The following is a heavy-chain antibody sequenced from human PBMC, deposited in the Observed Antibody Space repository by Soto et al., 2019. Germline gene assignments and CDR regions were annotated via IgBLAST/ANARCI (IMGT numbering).Heavy chain of an antibody. Sequence: GASVTVSCKASGYTFTSSGISWVLQAPGQGLEWMGWISADNGNTNYAQKLQGRVTMTTDTSTSTAYMELRSLRSDDTAVYYCARDLAAGNCDYWGQGTLVTVSS. CDR3: ARDLAAGNCDY. CDR1: GYTFTSSG. J-gene: IGHJ4*02. CDR2: ISADNGNT. V-gene: IGHV1-18*01. D-gene: IGHD6-13*01.